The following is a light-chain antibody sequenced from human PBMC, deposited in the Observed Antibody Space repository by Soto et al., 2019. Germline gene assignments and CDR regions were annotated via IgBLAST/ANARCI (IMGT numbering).Light chain of an antibody. CDR3: QQGKSFPLT. V-gene: IGKV1-12*01. Sequence: IQMTHTPSSVSASVVGRVTVTYRASQAISKWLAWYRQKPGLAPNLVIYTASRLHGGGPSRFSGSASGTDFTLTISSLQPEDVATYYCQQGKSFPLTFGGGTKVDIK. CDR2: TAS. J-gene: IGKJ4*01. CDR1: QAISKW.